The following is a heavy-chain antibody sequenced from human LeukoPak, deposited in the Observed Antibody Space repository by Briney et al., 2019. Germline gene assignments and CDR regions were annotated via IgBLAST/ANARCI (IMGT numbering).Heavy chain of an antibody. D-gene: IGHD3-3*01. CDR2: ISAYNGNT. CDR1: GYTFTSYG. J-gene: IGHJ3*02. CDR3: AVGLRFLEWPNAFDI. Sequence: APVKLSCKASGYTFTSYGISWVRQAPGHGLEWRVGISAYNGNTNYAQKLQRRVTMTTDASTSTAYMELRSLRSDDTDVYYCAVGLRFLEWPNAFDIWGQGTMVTVST. V-gene: IGHV1-18*01.